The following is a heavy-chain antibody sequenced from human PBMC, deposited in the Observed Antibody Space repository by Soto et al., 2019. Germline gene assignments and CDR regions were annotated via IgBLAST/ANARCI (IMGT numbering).Heavy chain of an antibody. V-gene: IGHV3-74*01. CDR2: INSDGTIS. J-gene: IGHJ6*02. Sequence: GGSLRLSCAASGFTFDTYWMNWVRQAPGKGPEWLSGINSDGTISSYADSVKGRFTISGDNARNTLSLQMNSLRADDTAVYYCARLSGDHSAFFSYGMDAWGQGTTGTGS. CDR3: ARLSGDHSAFFSYGMDA. CDR1: GFTFDTYW. D-gene: IGHD2-21*01.